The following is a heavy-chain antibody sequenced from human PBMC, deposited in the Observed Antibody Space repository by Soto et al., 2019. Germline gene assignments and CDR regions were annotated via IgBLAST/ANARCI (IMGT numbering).Heavy chain of an antibody. CDR3: ARQGVEMATIQDY. D-gene: IGHD5-12*01. CDR2: ISYDGSNK. CDR1: GFTFSSYA. Sequence: GGSLRLSCAASGFTFSSYAMHWVRQAPGKGLEWVAVISYDGSNKYYADSVKGRFTISRDNSKNTLYLQMNSLRAEDTAVYYCARQGVEMATIQDYWGQGTLVTV. V-gene: IGHV3-30-3*01. J-gene: IGHJ4*02.